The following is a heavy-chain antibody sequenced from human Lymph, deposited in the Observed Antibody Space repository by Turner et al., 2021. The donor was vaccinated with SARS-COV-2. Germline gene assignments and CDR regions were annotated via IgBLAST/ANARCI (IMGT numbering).Heavy chain of an antibody. V-gene: IGHV4-39*01. Sequence: QLQLQESGPGLVKPSETLSLTCTVSGGSISSSSYYWGWIRQPPGQGLEWIGSIYYSGSTYYNPSLKSRVTISVDTSKNQFSLKLSSVTAADTAVYYCARHAYRFYVSSLLFDYWGQGTLVTVSS. CDR1: GGSISSSSYY. CDR2: IYYSGST. D-gene: IGHD3-10*02. CDR3: ARHAYRFYVSSLLFDY. J-gene: IGHJ4*02.